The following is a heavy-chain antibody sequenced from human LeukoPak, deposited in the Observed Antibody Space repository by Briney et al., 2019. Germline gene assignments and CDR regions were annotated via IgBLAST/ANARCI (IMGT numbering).Heavy chain of an antibody. Sequence: SETLSLTCAVSGGSISSGGYSWSWIRQPPGKGLEWIGYIYHSGSTYYNPSLKSRVTISVDTSKNQFSLKLSSVTAADTAVYYCARGGELLYAFAIWGQGTMVTVSS. J-gene: IGHJ3*02. CDR3: ARGGELLYAFAI. CDR1: GGSISSGGYS. D-gene: IGHD1-26*01. CDR2: IYHSGST. V-gene: IGHV4-30-2*01.